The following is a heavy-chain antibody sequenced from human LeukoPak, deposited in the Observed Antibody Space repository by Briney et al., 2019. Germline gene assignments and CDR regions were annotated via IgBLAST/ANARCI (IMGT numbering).Heavy chain of an antibody. V-gene: IGHV3-21*01. J-gene: IGHJ4*02. Sequence: PGGSLRPSCAASGFTFSSYSMNWVRQAPGKGLEWVSSISSSSSYIYYADSVKGRFTISRDNAKNSLYLQMNSLRAEDTAVYYSARGAQGIVVPAAINYFDYWGQGTLVTVSS. CDR3: ARGAQGIVVPAAINYFDY. D-gene: IGHD2-2*02. CDR2: ISSSSSYI. CDR1: GFTFSSYS.